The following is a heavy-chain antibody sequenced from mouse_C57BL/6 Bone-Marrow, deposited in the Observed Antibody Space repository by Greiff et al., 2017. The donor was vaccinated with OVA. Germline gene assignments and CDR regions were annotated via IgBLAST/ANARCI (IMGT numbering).Heavy chain of an antibody. CDR2: IDPETGGT. Sequence: VKLQESGAELVRPGASVTLSCKASGYTFTDYEMHWVKQTPVHGLEWIGAIDPETGGTAYNQKFKGKAILTADKSSSTAYMELRSLTSEDSAVYYCTRLNYDYDDFDYWGQGTTLTVSS. CDR1: GYTFTDYE. J-gene: IGHJ2*01. CDR3: TRLNYDYDDFDY. D-gene: IGHD2-4*01. V-gene: IGHV1-15*01.